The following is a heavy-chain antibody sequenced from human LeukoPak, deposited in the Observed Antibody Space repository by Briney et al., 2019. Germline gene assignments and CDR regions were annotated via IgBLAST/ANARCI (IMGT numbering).Heavy chain of an antibody. J-gene: IGHJ4*02. D-gene: IGHD3-22*01. Sequence: SETLSLTCTVSGGSLEGLYWSWIRQSPEKGLEWIGNVFHTGVTSYNLSLKSRVTISVDTSRNQFSLTMTSMTAADTAIYYCTRGGGSGYYFGIPRYYFDAWGQGVLVAVSS. CDR2: VFHTGVT. CDR1: GGSLEGLY. V-gene: IGHV4-59*11. CDR3: TRGGGSGYYFGIPRYYFDA.